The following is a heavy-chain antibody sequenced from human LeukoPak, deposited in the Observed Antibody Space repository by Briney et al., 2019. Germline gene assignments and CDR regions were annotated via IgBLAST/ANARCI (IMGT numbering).Heavy chain of an antibody. V-gene: IGHV4-39*01. D-gene: IGHD4-23*01. CDR1: GDSIRSSRYH. CDR2: SHYSGST. Sequence: SETLSLTCTVSGDSIRSSRYHWAWIRQPPGKGLEWIGRSHYSGSTYYNPSLKSRVTISVDTPKNQLSLKLNSATSSDTAVYFCARRDYGGLLDYWGQGTLVTVSS. J-gene: IGHJ4*02. CDR3: ARRDYGGLLDY.